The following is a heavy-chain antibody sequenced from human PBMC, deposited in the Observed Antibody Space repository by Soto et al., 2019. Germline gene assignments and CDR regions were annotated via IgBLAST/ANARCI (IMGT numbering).Heavy chain of an antibody. CDR3: AKYSFSHFDY. Sequence: PGGSLRLSCVASGFTFGNFWMLWVRQAPGKGLEWVANIKQDGGETNYVDSVKGRFTISRDNARSSLYLQMNNLRADDTAVYYCAKYSFSHFDYWGQGVLVTVSS. CDR2: IKQDGGET. D-gene: IGHD5-12*01. J-gene: IGHJ4*02. V-gene: IGHV3-7*01. CDR1: GFTFGNFW.